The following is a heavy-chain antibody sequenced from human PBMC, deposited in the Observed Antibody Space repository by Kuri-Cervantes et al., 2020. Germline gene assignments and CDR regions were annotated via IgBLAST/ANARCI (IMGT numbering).Heavy chain of an antibody. CDR1: GFTFSSYG. Sequence: GGSLRLSCAASGFTFSSYGMHWVRQAPGKGLEWVAVISYDGSNKYYADSVKGRFTISRDNSKNTLYLQMNSLRAEDTAVYSCAKGDDVLTAYYNEDYFDYWGQGTLVTVSS. CDR3: AKGDDVLTAYYNEDYFDY. J-gene: IGHJ4*02. V-gene: IGHV3-30*18. D-gene: IGHD3-9*01. CDR2: ISYDGSNK.